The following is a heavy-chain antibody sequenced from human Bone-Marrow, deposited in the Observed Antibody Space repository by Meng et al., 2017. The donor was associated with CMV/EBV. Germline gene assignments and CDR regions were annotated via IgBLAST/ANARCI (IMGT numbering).Heavy chain of an antibody. J-gene: IGHJ3*02. CDR1: GGSISSGDYY. D-gene: IGHD2/OR15-2a*01. CDR3: ARGGLYGNDAFDI. V-gene: IGHV4-30-4*08. CDR2: IYYSGST. Sequence: SETLSLTCTVSGGSISSGDYYWSWIRQPPGKGLEWIGYIYYSGSTYYNPSLKSRVTISVDTSKNQFSLKLSSVTAADTAVYYCARGGLYGNDAFDIWGPGKMVNVSS.